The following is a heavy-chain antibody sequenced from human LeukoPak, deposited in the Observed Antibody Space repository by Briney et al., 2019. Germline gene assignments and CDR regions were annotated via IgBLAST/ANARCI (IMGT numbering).Heavy chain of an antibody. CDR3: ARAPHYGSGSYDIPSFDY. V-gene: IGHV3-48*03. CDR2: ISSSGSTI. CDR1: GFTFSSYE. Sequence: GGSLRLSCAASGFTFSSYEMNWVRQAPGKGLEWVSYISSSGSTIYYADSVKGRFTISRDNAKNSLYLQMNSLRAEDTAVYYCARAPHYGSGSYDIPSFDYWGQGTLVTVSS. D-gene: IGHD3-10*01. J-gene: IGHJ4*02.